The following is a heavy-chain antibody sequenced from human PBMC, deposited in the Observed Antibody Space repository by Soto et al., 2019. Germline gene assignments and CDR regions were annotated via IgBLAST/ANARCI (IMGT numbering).Heavy chain of an antibody. CDR1: GFTFTRYS. J-gene: IGHJ4*02. V-gene: IGHV3-21*06. Sequence: EVQLVESGGGLVKPGGSLRLSCAASGFTFTRYSMNWVRQAPGKVLEWVSSISSTTNYIYYGDSMKGRFTISRDNAKNSLYLEMNSLRAEDTDVYYCARESEDLTSNFDYWGQGTLVTVSS. CDR3: ARESEDLTSNFDY. CDR2: ISSTTNYI.